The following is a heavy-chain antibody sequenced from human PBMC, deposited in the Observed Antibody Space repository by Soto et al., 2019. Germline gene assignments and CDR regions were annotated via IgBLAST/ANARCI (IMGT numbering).Heavy chain of an antibody. CDR1: GFTFSSFV. V-gene: IGHV3-23*01. CDR3: ATDGVIRYLHY. CDR2: ITASGDNT. Sequence: GGSLRLSCRASGFTFSSFVMSWVRRTPGKGLEWVSGITASGDNTYYADSVKGRFTLSRDNSKNTLYLQMNSLRAEDTAMYYCATDGVIRYLHYWGQGTLVTVSS. D-gene: IGHD4-17*01. J-gene: IGHJ4*02.